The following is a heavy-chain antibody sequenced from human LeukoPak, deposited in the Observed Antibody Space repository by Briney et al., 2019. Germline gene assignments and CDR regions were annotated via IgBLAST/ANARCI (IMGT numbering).Heavy chain of an antibody. Sequence: GGSLRLSCAASGFTVSSYYMNWVRQAPGKGLEWVSVLYSDYSTYYADSVKGRFTISRDNSKNTLYLQMNSLRAEDTAVYYCARRMTRDYFYMDVWGKGTTVSISS. CDR1: GFTVSSYY. J-gene: IGHJ6*03. CDR3: ARRMTRDYFYMDV. V-gene: IGHV3-53*01. CDR2: LYSDYST.